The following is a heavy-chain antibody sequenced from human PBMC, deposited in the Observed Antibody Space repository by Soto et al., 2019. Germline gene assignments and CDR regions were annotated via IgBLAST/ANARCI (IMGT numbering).Heavy chain of an antibody. CDR2: ISGSGGST. CDR3: AKDRGGASTIFGVVIIRDYYYYYMDV. V-gene: IGHV3-23*01. CDR1: GFTFSSYA. Sequence: GGSLRLSCAASGFTFSSYAMSWVRQAPGKGLEWVSAISGSGGSTYYADSVKGRFTISRDNSKNTLYLQMNSLRAEDTAVYYCAKDRGGASTIFGVVIIRDYYYYYMDVWGKGTTVTVSS. D-gene: IGHD3-3*01. J-gene: IGHJ6*03.